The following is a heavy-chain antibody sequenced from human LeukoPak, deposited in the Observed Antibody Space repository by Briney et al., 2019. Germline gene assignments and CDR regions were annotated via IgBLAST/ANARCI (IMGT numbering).Heavy chain of an antibody. CDR3: AKDTKTKWELLRRRKGWFDP. CDR1: GFTFSGSA. J-gene: IGHJ5*02. V-gene: IGHV3-73*01. Sequence: GGSLKLSCAASGFTFSGSAMHWVRQASGKGLEWVGRIRSKANSYATAYAASVKGRFTISRDNSKNTLYLQMNSLRAEDTAVYYCAKDTKTKWELLRRRKGWFDPWGQGTLVTVSS. D-gene: IGHD1-26*01. CDR2: IRSKANSYAT.